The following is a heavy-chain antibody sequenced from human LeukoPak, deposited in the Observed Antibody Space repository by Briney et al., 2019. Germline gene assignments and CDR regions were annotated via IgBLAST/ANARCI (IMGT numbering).Heavy chain of an antibody. V-gene: IGHV3-33*01. Sequence: GRSLRLSCAASGFTFSSYGMHWVRRAPGKGLEWVAVIWHDGSDKYYADSVKGRITISRDKSKKTLYLQMNSLRAEDTAVYYCARDYYDSSGLDYWGQGTLVTVSS. D-gene: IGHD3-22*01. CDR3: ARDYYDSSGLDY. CDR2: IWHDGSDK. CDR1: GFTFSSYG. J-gene: IGHJ4*02.